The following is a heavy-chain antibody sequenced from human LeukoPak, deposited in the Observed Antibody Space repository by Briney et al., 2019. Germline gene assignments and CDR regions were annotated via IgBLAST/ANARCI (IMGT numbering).Heavy chain of an antibody. CDR2: INPESGDP. V-gene: IGHV1-2*02. CDR3: AREAYSSGHYRGGWFDP. CDR1: GYIFSGYH. D-gene: IGHD6-19*01. J-gene: IGHJ5*02. Sequence: GASVKVSCKAAGYIFSGYHIHWLRQTPGQGLEWMGWINPESGDPHYAPRFQGRVTMTRDKFIKTSYVDLGSLTSDDTAVYYCAREAYSSGHYRGGWFDPWGQGTQVTVSS.